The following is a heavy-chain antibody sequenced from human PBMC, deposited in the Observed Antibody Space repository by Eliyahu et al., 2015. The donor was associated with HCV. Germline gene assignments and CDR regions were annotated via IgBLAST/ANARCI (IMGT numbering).Heavy chain of an antibody. CDR3: ARDVSGLIDY. CDR2: IYYSGST. J-gene: IGHJ4*02. V-gene: IGHV4-31*03. Sequence: QVQLQESGPGLVKPSQTLSLSCTVAGGSISGYYWSWIRQHPGKGLEWIGYIYYSGSTYYSPSLKSRVTISLDTSKNQFSLKLSAVTAADTAVYYCARDVSGLIDYWGQGTLVTVSS. D-gene: IGHD5/OR15-5a*01. CDR1: GGSISGYY.